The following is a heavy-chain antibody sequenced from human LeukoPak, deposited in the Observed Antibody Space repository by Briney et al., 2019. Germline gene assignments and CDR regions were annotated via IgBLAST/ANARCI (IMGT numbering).Heavy chain of an antibody. CDR2: LYHSDSI. D-gene: IGHD6-13*01. J-gene: IGHJ6*03. V-gene: IGHV4-38-2*02. Sequence: SETLSLTCTVSGYSISSGYYWFWIRQPPGKGLEWIGSLYHSDSIYYNSSLETRVTMSVDTSKNQFSLTLSFVTAADTAVYYCARQHDSYHYYYVDVWGKGTTVTVSS. CDR3: ARQHDSYHYYYVDV. CDR1: GYSISSGYY.